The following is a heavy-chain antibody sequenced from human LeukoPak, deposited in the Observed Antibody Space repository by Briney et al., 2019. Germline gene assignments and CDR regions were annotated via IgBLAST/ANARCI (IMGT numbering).Heavy chain of an antibody. J-gene: IGHJ2*01. Sequence: PGGSLRLSCAASGFTFSSYAMNWVRQAPGKGLEWVSYIRDGGSTIYYADSVKGRFTISRDNAKNSLYLQMNSLRAEDTALYYCARALHFDLWGRGTLVTVSS. D-gene: IGHD1-26*01. CDR3: ARALHFDL. CDR2: IRDGGSTI. CDR1: GFTFSSYA. V-gene: IGHV3-48*03.